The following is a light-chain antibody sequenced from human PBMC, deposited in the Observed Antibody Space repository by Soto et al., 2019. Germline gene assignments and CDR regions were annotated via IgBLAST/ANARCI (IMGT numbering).Light chain of an antibody. CDR3: QQFNNYPPMYT. Sequence: AIQLTQSPSSLSASVGDRVTITCRASQGISSALAWYQQKPGKAPKLLIYDASSLESGVPSRFSGSGSGTDFTLSISSLQPEDCATYYCQQFNNYPPMYTFGQGTKLEI. J-gene: IGKJ2*01. CDR2: DAS. V-gene: IGKV1D-13*01. CDR1: QGISSA.